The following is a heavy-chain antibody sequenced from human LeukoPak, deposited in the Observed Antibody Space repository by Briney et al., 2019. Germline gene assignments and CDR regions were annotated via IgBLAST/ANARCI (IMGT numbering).Heavy chain of an antibody. CDR1: GGSFSGYY. J-gene: IGHJ3*02. Sequence: SETLSLTCAVYGGSFSGYYWSWIRQPPGKGLEWIGEINHSGSTNYNPSLKSRVTISVDTSKNRFSLKLSSVTAADTAVYYCARHRWELLAFDAFDIWGQGTMVTVSS. V-gene: IGHV4-34*01. CDR2: INHSGST. D-gene: IGHD1-26*01. CDR3: ARHRWELLAFDAFDI.